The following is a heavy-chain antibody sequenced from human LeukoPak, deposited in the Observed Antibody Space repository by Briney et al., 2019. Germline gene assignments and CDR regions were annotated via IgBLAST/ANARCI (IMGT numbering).Heavy chain of an antibody. Sequence: AGGSLRLSCAASGFTFNSYAMTWVRQAPGKGLEWVSVISDSGGRIYYADSVKGRFTISRDNSKNTLYLQMNTLRAEDTAVYYCAKDRPLAYCGGDCSGGQGTLVTVSS. CDR3: AKDRPLAYCGGDCS. CDR2: ISDSGGRI. D-gene: IGHD2-21*02. V-gene: IGHV3-23*01. CDR1: GFTFNSYA. J-gene: IGHJ4*02.